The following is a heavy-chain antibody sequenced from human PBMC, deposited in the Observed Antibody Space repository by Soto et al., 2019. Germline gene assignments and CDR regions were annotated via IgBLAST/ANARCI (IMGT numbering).Heavy chain of an antibody. D-gene: IGHD3-3*01. J-gene: IGHJ6*02. Sequence: GGSLRLSCAASCFTFSNAWMNWVRQAPGKGLEWVGRIKSKTDGGTTDYAAPVKGRFTISRDDSKNTLYLQMNSLKTEDTAVYYCTVGYDFWSGYYRGSGYYYYGMDVWGQGTTVTVSS. V-gene: IGHV3-15*07. CDR3: TVGYDFWSGYYRGSGYYYYGMDV. CDR1: CFTFSNAW. CDR2: IKSKTDGGTT.